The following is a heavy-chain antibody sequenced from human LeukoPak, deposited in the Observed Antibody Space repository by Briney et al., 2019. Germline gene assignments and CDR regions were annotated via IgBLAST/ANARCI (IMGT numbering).Heavy chain of an antibody. Sequence: GALPVCCAASGFTVSSYEMNGGRQAPGKGVEGVSYISSGSSIYYADSVKGRFTISRDNAKNSLYLQMNSLRAEDTAVYYCARESIAVAGAPFDYWGQGTLVTVSS. J-gene: IGHJ4*02. V-gene: IGHV3-48*03. CDR3: ARESIAVAGAPFDY. CDR1: GFTVSSYE. D-gene: IGHD6-19*01. CDR2: ISSGSSI.